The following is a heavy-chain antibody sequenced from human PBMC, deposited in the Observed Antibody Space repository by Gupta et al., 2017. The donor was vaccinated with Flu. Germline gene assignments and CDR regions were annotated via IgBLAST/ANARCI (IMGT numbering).Heavy chain of an antibody. V-gene: IGHV3-7*01. CDR3: ARNRGWQQFDY. Sequence: EERLVESGGGLVQPGGSLRLSCVVSGFTVRSYWMDWVRQAPGKGLEWVANIAADDSVKNYADSVKGRFTISRDDAKNTLYLQMNSLRAEDTAVYYCARNRGWQQFDYWGQGALVTVSS. D-gene: IGHD5-24*01. CDR1: GFTVRSYW. J-gene: IGHJ4*02. CDR2: IAADDSVK.